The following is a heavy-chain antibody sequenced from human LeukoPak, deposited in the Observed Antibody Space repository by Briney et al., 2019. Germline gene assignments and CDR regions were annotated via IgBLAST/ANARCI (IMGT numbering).Heavy chain of an antibody. CDR3: TRGSSISAQGDT. Sequence: GASVKVSCKTSGYSFIHYGISWWRQAPGQGLEWVGWISAFNYIIEYAQKFQGRVTMTQDTATSTAYMELRSLTSDDTAVFYCTRGSSISAQGDTWGQGTLVSVSS. J-gene: IGHJ4*02. V-gene: IGHV1-18*01. D-gene: IGHD3-16*01. CDR2: ISAFNYII. CDR1: GYSFIHYG.